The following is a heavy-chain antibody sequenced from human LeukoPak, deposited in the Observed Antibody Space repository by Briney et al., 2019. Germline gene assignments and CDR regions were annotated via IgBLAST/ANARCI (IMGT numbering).Heavy chain of an antibody. V-gene: IGHV4-34*01. Sequence: SETLSLTCAVYGGSFSGYDWSWIRQPPGKGLEWIGEINHSGSTNYNPSLKSRVTISVDTSKNQFSLKLSSVTAADTAVYYCARGGEFGPFDPWGQGTLVTVSS. CDR1: GGSFSGYD. CDR2: INHSGST. CDR3: ARGGEFGPFDP. J-gene: IGHJ5*02. D-gene: IGHD3-10*01.